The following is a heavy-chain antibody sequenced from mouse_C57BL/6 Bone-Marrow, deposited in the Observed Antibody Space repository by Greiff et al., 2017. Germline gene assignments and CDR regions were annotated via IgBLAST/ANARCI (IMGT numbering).Heavy chain of an antibody. CDR2: INPYNGGT. CDR3: ARRTVVAHYYAMDY. Sequence: EVKLVESGPVLVKPGASVKMSCKASGYTFTDYYMNWVKQSHGKSLEWIGVINPYNGGTSYNQKFKGKATLTVDKSSSTAYMELNSLTSEDSAVYYCARRTVVAHYYAMDYWGQGTSVTVSS. V-gene: IGHV1-19*01. J-gene: IGHJ4*01. D-gene: IGHD1-1*01. CDR1: GYTFTDYY.